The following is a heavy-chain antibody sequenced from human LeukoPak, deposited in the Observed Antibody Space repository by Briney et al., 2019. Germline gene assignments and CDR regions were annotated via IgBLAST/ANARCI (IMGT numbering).Heavy chain of an antibody. J-gene: IGHJ5*02. Sequence: ASVKVSCKASGYTFNDYYIHWVRQAPGQGLEWMGWVNPNSGDANYAQKFQGRVTMTRDTSISTAYMELSSLKYDDTAVYYCATNILVRDIIYWYDRWGQGVLVTVSS. CDR1: GYTFNDYY. D-gene: IGHD2-8*01. V-gene: IGHV1-2*02. CDR2: VNPNSGDA. CDR3: ATNILVRDIIYWYDR.